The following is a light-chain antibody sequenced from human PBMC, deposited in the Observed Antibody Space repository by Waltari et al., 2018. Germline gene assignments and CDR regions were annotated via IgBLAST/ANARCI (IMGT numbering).Light chain of an antibody. J-gene: IGKJ4*01. CDR2: GAS. CDR1: QSISEY. Sequence: DIQMTQSPSSLSASVGEKVTITSRASQSISEYLNWYPQKSGKAPKLLIYGASSLQSGVPSRFSGSGSGTDFTLSITSLQPEDSATYYCQQSYTFGGGTKVEIK. V-gene: IGKV1-39*01. CDR3: QQSYT.